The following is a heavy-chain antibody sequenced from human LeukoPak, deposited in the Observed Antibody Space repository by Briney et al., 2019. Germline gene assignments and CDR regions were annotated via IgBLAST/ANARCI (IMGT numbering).Heavy chain of an antibody. V-gene: IGHV1-8*01. J-gene: IGHJ5*02. CDR3: ARAPQEGRDALTGNQTGNWFNP. D-gene: IGHD3-16*01. CDR2: MNLNSGNT. CDR1: GYTFNIYD. Sequence: ASVKVSCKAYGYTFNIYDINWVRQATGQGPEWMGWMNLNSGNTGYAQKFQGRVNLTRSTSISTAYMELSSLTSDDTAIYYCARAPQEGRDALTGNQTGNWFNPWGQGTLVTVSS.